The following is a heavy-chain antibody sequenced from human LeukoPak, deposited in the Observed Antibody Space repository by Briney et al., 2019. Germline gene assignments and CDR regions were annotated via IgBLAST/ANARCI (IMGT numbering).Heavy chain of an antibody. CDR3: ARLDYDDYVEDAFDI. CDR2: IYPGDSDT. CDR1: GYSFTSYW. J-gene: IGHJ3*02. D-gene: IGHD4-17*01. V-gene: IGHV5-51*01. Sequence: GESLKISCKGSGYSFTSYWIGWVRQMPGKGLEWMGIIYPGDSDTRYSPSFQGQVTISADKSISTAYLQWSSLKASDTAMYYCARLDYDDYVEDAFDIWGQGTMVTVSS.